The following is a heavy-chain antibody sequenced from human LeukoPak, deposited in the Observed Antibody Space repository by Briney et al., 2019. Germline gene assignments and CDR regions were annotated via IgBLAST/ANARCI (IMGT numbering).Heavy chain of an antibody. CDR1: GFTFSSYG. V-gene: IGHV3-30*18. CDR3: AKEGPTALGVPAHYGMDV. Sequence: GGSLRLSCAASGFTFSSYGMHWVRQAPGKGLEWVAVISYDGSNKYYADSVKGQFTISRDNSKNTLYLQMNSLRAEDTAVYYCAKEGPTALGVPAHYGMDVWGKGTTVTVSS. J-gene: IGHJ6*04. CDR2: ISYDGSNK. D-gene: IGHD2-2*01.